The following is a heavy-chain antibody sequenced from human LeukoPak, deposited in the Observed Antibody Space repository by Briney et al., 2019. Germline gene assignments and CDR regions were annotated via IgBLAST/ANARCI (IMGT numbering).Heavy chain of an antibody. V-gene: IGHV3-23*01. D-gene: IGHD6-19*01. Sequence: PWGSLRLSCAASGFTFSILDMSWVCQAPGTGLEWVSAISGSGGSTYYADSVKGRFTISRDNSKNTLYLQMNSLRAEDTAVYYCATRPNFIAVAGPLDYWGQGTLVTVSS. CDR3: ATRPNFIAVAGPLDY. CDR2: ISGSGGST. J-gene: IGHJ4*02. CDR1: GFTFSILD.